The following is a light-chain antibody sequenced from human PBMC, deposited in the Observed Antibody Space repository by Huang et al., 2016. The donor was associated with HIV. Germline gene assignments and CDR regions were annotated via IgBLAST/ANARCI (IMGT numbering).Light chain of an antibody. Sequence: DIQMTQSTSSLSASVGDRVNITCRASQGIANYLAWYTQKPGKVPKLLIYAASTFQSGVPARFSGSGSGTDFTLTISSLQPEDVATYYCQKYHSAPFTFGPGPKVDIK. CDR2: AAS. J-gene: IGKJ3*01. CDR3: QKYHSAPFT. V-gene: IGKV1-27*01. CDR1: QGIANY.